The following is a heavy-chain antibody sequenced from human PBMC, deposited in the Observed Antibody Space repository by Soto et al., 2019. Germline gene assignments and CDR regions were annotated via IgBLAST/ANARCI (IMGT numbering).Heavy chain of an antibody. D-gene: IGHD2-8*01. CDR2: MYAGVST. CDR3: AKWRPPGVDY. J-gene: IGHJ4*02. V-gene: IGHV3-53*01. Sequence: PXACLRLSCAARGFSFSNYYMSWVRQAPGEGLEWVSVMYAGVSTYYADSVNGRFTISRDNSKNTLYLQMNSLRAEDTAVYYCAKWRPPGVDYWGQGTLVTVSS. CDR1: GFSFSNYY.